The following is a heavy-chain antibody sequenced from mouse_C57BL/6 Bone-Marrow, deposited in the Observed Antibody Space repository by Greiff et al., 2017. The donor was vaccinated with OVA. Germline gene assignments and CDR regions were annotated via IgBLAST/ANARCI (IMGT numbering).Heavy chain of an antibody. V-gene: IGHV1-64*01. CDR2: IHPNSGST. D-gene: IGHD1-1*01. CDR3: ARYYGSSYGAWLAY. CDR1: GYTFTSYW. Sequence: QVQLQQPGAELVKPGASVKLSCKASGYTFTSYWMHWVKQRPGQGLEWIGMIHPNSGSTNYNEKFKSKATLTVDKSSSTAYMQLSSLTSEDSAVYYCARYYGSSYGAWLAYWGQGTLVTVSA. J-gene: IGHJ3*01.